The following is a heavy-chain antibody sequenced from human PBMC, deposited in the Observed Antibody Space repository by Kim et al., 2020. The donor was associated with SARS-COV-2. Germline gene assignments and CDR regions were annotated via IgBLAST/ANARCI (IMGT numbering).Heavy chain of an antibody. CDR1: GYTFTSYA. V-gene: IGHV7-4-1*02. J-gene: IGHJ4*02. D-gene: IGHD3-22*01. CDR3: ARARLGRNYYDSSALDY. Sequence: ASVKVSCKASGYTFTSYAMNWVRQAPGQGLEWMGWINTNTGNPTYAQGFTGRFVFSLDTSVSTAYLQISSLKAEDTAVYYCARARLGRNYYDSSALDYWGQGTLVTVSS. CDR2: INTNTGNP.